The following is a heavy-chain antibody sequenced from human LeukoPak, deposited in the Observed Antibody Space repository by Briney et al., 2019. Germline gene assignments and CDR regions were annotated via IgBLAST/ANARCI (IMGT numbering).Heavy chain of an antibody. CDR1: GFTFGDYA. Sequence: GSPRLSCTASGFTFGDYAMSWVRQAPGKGLEWVGFIRSKAYGGTTEYAASVKGRFTISRDDSKGIAYLQMNSLKTEDTAVYYCARDGQWLDLDYWGQGTLVTVSS. CDR3: ARDGQWLDLDY. V-gene: IGHV3-49*04. CDR2: IRSKAYGGTT. J-gene: IGHJ4*02. D-gene: IGHD6-19*01.